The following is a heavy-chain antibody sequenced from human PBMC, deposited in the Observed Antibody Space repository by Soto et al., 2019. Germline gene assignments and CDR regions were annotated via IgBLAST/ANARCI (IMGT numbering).Heavy chain of an antibody. CDR1: GGTFSSYA. J-gene: IGHJ3*01. D-gene: IGHD4-17*01. V-gene: IGHV1-69*13. CDR2: IIPIFGTA. Sequence: ASVKVSCKASGGTFSSYAISWVRQAPGQGLEWMGGIIPIFGTANYAQKFQGRVTITADESTSTAYMELSSLRSEDTAVYYCARKPSHIFGDFGHDHNALDFCGQGTMVTVS. CDR3: ARKPSHIFGDFGHDHNALDF.